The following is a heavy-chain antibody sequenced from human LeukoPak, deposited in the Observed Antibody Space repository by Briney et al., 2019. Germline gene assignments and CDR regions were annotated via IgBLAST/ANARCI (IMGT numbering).Heavy chain of an antibody. CDR3: ARARRADCSSTSCYVYAFDI. D-gene: IGHD2-2*01. CDR1: GYTFTTYD. CDR2: IIPIFGTA. Sequence: ASVKVSCKASGYTFTTYDINWVRQAPGQGLEWMGGIIPIFGTANYAQKFQGRVTITADKSTSTAYMELSSLRSEDTAVYYCARARRADCSSTSCYVYAFDIWGQGTMVTVSS. J-gene: IGHJ3*02. V-gene: IGHV1-69*06.